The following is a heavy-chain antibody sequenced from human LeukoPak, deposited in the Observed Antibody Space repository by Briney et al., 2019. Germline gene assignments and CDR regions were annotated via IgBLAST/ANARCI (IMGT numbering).Heavy chain of an antibody. CDR3: ARAAPRGFSFDY. Sequence: GGSLRLSCAASGFTFSSYAMHWVRQAPGKGLEWVAVLSYDESNKSYADSVRGRFTISRDTSKNTLYLQMNSLRADDTAVFFCARAAPRGFSFDYWGQGTLVTVSS. J-gene: IGHJ4*02. D-gene: IGHD3-10*01. CDR1: GFTFSSYA. V-gene: IGHV3-30*04. CDR2: LSYDESNK.